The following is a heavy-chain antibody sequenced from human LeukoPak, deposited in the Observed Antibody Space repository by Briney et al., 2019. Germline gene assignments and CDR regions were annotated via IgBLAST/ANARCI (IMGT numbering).Heavy chain of an antibody. CDR2: INHSGST. J-gene: IGHJ5*02. D-gene: IGHD2-2*01. CDR3: ARGRYCSSTSCYLTSRRWFDP. V-gene: IGHV4-34*01. CDR1: GGSFSGYY. Sequence: KPSETLSLTCAVYGGSFSGYYWSWIRQPPGKGLEWIGEINHSGSTNHNPSLKSRVTISVDTSKNQFSLKLSSVTAADTAVYYCARGRYCSSTSCYLTSRRWFDPWGQGTLVTVSS.